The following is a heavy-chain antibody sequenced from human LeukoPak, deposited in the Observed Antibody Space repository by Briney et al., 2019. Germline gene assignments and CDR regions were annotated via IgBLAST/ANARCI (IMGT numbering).Heavy chain of an antibody. V-gene: IGHV3-7*01. CDR1: GFTFSSYW. CDR2: IKQDGSEK. D-gene: IGHD2-2*01. CDR3: ARGKGEVVPAAFNYYYYYGMDV. Sequence: GGSLRLSCAASGFTFSSYWMSWVRQAPGKGLEWVANIKQDGSEKYYVDSVKGRFTISRDNDKNSLYLQMNSLRAEDTAVYYCARGKGEVVPAAFNYYYYYGMDVWGQGTTVTVSS. J-gene: IGHJ6*02.